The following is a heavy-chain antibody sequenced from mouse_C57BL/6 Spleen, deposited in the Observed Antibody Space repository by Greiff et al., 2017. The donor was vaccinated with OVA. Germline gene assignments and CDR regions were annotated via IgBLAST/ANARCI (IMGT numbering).Heavy chain of an antibody. V-gene: IGHV1-22*01. CDR1: GYTFTDYN. CDR2: INPNNGGT. J-gene: IGHJ4*01. Sequence: VQLQQSGPELVKPGASVKMSCKASGYTFTDYNMHWVKQSHGKSLEWIGYINPNNGGTSYNQKFKGKATLTVNKSSSTAYMELRSLTSEDSAVYYCAREETTVVPMDYWGQGTSVTVSS. CDR3: AREETTVVPMDY. D-gene: IGHD1-1*01.